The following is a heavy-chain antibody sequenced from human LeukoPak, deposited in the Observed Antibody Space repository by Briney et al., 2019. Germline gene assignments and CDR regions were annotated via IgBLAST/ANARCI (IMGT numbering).Heavy chain of an antibody. CDR3: ARLSRGYNFDY. V-gene: IGHV4-59*08. Sequence: SETLSLTCTVSGGSISSYYWSWIRQPPGKGLEWIGYIYYSGSTNYNPSLKSRVTISVGTSKNQFSLKLSSVTAADTAVYYCARLSRGYNFDYWGQGTLVTVSS. CDR2: IYYSGST. CDR1: GGSISSYY. D-gene: IGHD5-24*01. J-gene: IGHJ4*02.